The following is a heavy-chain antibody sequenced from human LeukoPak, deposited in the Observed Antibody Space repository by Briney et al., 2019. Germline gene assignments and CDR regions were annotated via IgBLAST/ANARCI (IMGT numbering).Heavy chain of an antibody. CDR1: GYSFTKYG. V-gene: IGHV1-18*01. CDR3: ARDPSNTSGRNVLFDY. J-gene: IGHJ4*02. CDR2: ISTYNGDT. D-gene: IGHD6-19*01. Sequence: ASVKVSCKASGYSFTKYGIGWVRQAPGLGLEWLGWISTYNGDTNSEQEFQDRVTMTRDTSTSTAYMELRSLRSDDTAVYYCARDPSNTSGRNVLFDYWGQGTLVTVSS.